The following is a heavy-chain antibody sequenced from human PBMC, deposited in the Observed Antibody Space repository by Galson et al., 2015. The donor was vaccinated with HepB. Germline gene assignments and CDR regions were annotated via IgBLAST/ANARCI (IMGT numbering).Heavy chain of an antibody. CDR3: ARIGGEGRGRYNWFDP. D-gene: IGHD3-16*01. J-gene: IGHJ5*02. CDR2: LDPSDSYT. CDR1: GYSFTKYW. V-gene: IGHV5-10-1*01. Sequence: QSGAEVKKPGESLRISCKGSGYSFTKYWISWVRQMPGKGLEWMGRLDPSDSYTNYRPSFQGHVTISADESISTAYLQWSSLKASDTAMYYCARIGGEGRGRYNWFDPWGQGTLVTVSS.